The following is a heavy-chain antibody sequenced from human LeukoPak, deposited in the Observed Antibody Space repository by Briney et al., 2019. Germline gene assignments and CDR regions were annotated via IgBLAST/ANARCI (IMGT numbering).Heavy chain of an antibody. D-gene: IGHD2-2*01. CDR1: GFTFSSYW. J-gene: IGHJ5*02. Sequence: GGSLRLSCAASGFTFSSYWMHWVRQAPGKGLEWVSRINSDGSSTSYADSVKGRFTISRDNAKNTLYLQMNSLRAEDTAVYYCARVLGYCSSTSCSGWFDPWGHGTLVTVSS. CDR2: INSDGSST. CDR3: ARVLGYCSSTSCSGWFDP. V-gene: IGHV3-74*01.